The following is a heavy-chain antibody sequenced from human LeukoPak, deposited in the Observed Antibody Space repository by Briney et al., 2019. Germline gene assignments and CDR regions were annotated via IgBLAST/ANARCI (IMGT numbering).Heavy chain of an antibody. CDR3: ARDLLGWELHYFDY. CDR2: ISGSSSYI. J-gene: IGHJ4*02. Sequence: GGSLRLSCAASGFTFSRYWMSWVRQAPGKGLEWVSSISGSSSYIYYADSVKGRFTISRDNARNSLYLQMNSLRAEDTAVYYCARDLLGWELHYFDYWGQGTLVTVSS. V-gene: IGHV3-21*01. CDR1: GFTFSRYW. D-gene: IGHD1-26*01.